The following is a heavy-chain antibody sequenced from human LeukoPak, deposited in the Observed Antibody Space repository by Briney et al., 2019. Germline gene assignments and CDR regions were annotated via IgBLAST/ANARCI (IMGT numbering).Heavy chain of an antibody. CDR1: GFTFSTYA. J-gene: IGHJ4*02. Sequence: PGGSLRLSCAASGFTFSTYAIHWVRQAPGKGLEWVALISYDGRSQYYTGSVKGRFAISRDNSKNTLYLQMNSLRPEDTAVYYCAKESREFYDGSGSDYWGQGTLVTVSS. CDR2: ISYDGRSQ. D-gene: IGHD3-22*01. CDR3: AKESREFYDGSGSDY. V-gene: IGHV3-30*18.